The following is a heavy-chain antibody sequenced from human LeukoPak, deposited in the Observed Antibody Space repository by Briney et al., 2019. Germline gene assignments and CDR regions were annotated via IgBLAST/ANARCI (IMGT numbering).Heavy chain of an antibody. D-gene: IGHD3-22*01. CDR3: ARAALYYYDSSGYYEGTY. J-gene: IGHJ4*02. Sequence: GGSLRLSCAASGFTFSSNAMSWVRQAPGKGLEWVSAISGSGGSTYYADSVKGRFTISRDNSKNSLYLQMNSLRAEDTAVYYCARAALYYYDSSGYYEGTYWGQGTLVTVSS. CDR2: ISGSGGST. CDR1: GFTFSSNA. V-gene: IGHV3-23*01.